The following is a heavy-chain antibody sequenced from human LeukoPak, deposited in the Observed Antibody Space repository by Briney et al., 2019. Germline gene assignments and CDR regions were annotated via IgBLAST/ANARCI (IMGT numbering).Heavy chain of an antibody. Sequence: ASVKVSCKASGYTFTKYGIIWARLAPGQGLEWMGGIIPIFGTANYAQKFQGRVTITADESTSTAYMELSSLRSEDTAVYYCAREPYDSSGYFYAFDIWGQGTMVTVSS. CDR1: GYTFTKYG. CDR2: IIPIFGTA. J-gene: IGHJ3*02. CDR3: AREPYDSSGYFYAFDI. D-gene: IGHD3-22*01. V-gene: IGHV1-69*13.